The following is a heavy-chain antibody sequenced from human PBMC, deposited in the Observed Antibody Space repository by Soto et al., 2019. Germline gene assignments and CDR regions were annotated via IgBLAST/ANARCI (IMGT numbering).Heavy chain of an antibody. CDR3: ARARGSIAAAGARTRGAFDI. V-gene: IGHV4-34*01. CDR2: INHSGST. J-gene: IGHJ3*02. D-gene: IGHD6-13*01. Sequence: SETLSLTCAFYGGSFSGYYWSWIRQPPGKGLEWIGEINHSGSTNYNPSLKSRVTISVDTAKKQFSLKLSSVTAADTAVYYCARARGSIAAAGARTRGAFDIWGQGTMVTVS. CDR1: GGSFSGYY.